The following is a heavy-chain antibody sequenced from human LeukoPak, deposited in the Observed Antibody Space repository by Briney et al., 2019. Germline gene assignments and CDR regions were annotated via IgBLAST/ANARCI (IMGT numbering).Heavy chain of an antibody. CDR2: IYYTWTT. CDR3: ARYGGNSRSFDN. D-gene: IGHD4-23*01. Sequence: PSQTLSLTCTVSGGSISSDDHYWSWIRQHPGKGLEWIGYIYYTWTTYYNPSLKSRVIISVDTSQNQFSLQLTSVTAADTAVYYCARYGGNSRSFDNWGQGTLV. J-gene: IGHJ4*02. CDR1: GGSISSDDHY. V-gene: IGHV4-31*03.